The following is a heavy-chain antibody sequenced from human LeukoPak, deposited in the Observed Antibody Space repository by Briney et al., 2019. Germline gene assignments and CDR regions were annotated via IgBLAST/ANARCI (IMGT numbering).Heavy chain of an antibody. CDR2: IYYSGST. CDR1: GGSFSGYY. Sequence: SETLSLACAVYGGSFSGYYWSWIRQPPGKGLEWIGYIYYSGSTYYNPSLKSRVTISVDTSKNQFSLKLSSVTAADTAVYYCARDKEMATIPVFDYWGQGTLVTVSS. V-gene: IGHV4-34*09. J-gene: IGHJ4*02. CDR3: ARDKEMATIPVFDY. D-gene: IGHD5-24*01.